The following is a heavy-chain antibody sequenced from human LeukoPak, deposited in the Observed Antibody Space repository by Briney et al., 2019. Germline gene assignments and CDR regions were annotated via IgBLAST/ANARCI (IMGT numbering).Heavy chain of an antibody. Sequence: SVKVSCKASGGTFSSYAISWVRQAPGQGLEWMGGIIPIFGTANHAQKFQGRVTITADESTSPAYMELSSLRSEDTAVYYCARAGRDRYCSSTSCYGEAFDIWGQGTMVTVSS. CDR1: GGTFSSYA. V-gene: IGHV1-69*13. CDR2: IIPIFGTA. CDR3: ARAGRDRYCSSTSCYGEAFDI. J-gene: IGHJ3*02. D-gene: IGHD2-2*01.